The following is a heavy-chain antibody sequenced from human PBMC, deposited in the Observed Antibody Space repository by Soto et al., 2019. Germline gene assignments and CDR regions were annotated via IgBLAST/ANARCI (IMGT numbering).Heavy chain of an antibody. CDR2: IYYTGSS. J-gene: IGHJ4*02. CDR3: ARESRYCSGGSCYFLPGIDY. Sequence: SVTLSHICTVSGGSVGSGSCYWIWIRQPPGKGLEWIGYIYYTGSSNYNPSLKSRVTISLDTSKNQFSLNLSSVTAADTAVYYCARESRYCSGGSCYFLPGIDYWGQGTLVTVSS. V-gene: IGHV4-61*01. D-gene: IGHD2-15*01. CDR1: GGSVGSGSCY.